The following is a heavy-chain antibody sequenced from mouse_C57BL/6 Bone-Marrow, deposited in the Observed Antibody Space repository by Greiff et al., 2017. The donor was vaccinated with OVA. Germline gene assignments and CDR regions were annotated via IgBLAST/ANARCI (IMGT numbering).Heavy chain of an antibody. CDR3: ARHGYYGSLPYFDY. J-gene: IGHJ2*01. D-gene: IGHD1-1*01. CDR2: ISSGGSYT. V-gene: IGHV5-6*01. CDR1: GFTFSSYG. Sequence: EVQLVESGGDLVKPGGSLKLSCAASGFTFSSYGMSWVRQTPDTRLEWVATISSGGSYTYYPDSVKGRFTISRDNAKNTLYLQMSSLKSEDTAMYYCARHGYYGSLPYFDYWGQGTTLTVSS.